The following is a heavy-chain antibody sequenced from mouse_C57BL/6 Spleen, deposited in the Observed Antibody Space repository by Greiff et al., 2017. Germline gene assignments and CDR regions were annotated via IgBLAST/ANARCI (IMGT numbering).Heavy chain of an antibody. Sequence: EVKVVESGGGLVKPGGSLKLSCAASGFTFSSYAMSWVRQTPEKRLEWVATISAGGSYTYYPDNVKGRFTLSRDNAKNNLYLQMSHLKSEDTAMYYCARGQMTTGSWFAYWGQGTLVTVSA. D-gene: IGHD2-4*01. V-gene: IGHV5-4*03. CDR1: GFTFSSYA. CDR3: ARGQMTTGSWFAY. CDR2: ISAGGSYT. J-gene: IGHJ3*01.